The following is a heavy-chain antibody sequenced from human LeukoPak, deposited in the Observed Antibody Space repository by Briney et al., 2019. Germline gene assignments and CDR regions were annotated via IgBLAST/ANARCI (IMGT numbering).Heavy chain of an antibody. D-gene: IGHD2-15*01. CDR3: ARTYCSGGSCHFDY. CDR1: GGSIRSYY. V-gene: IGHV4-59*08. J-gene: IGHJ4*02. Sequence: SETLSLTCTVSGGSIRSYYWSWIRQPPGKGLEWVGYIFYSGTTDSNPSLKSRVTISVDTSKNQFSLKLSSVTGAVTAVYYCARTYCSGGSCHFDYWGQGTLVTVSS. CDR2: IFYSGTT.